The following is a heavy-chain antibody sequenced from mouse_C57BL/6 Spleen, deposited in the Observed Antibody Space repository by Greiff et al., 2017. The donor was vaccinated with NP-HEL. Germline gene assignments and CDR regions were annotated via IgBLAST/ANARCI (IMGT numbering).Heavy chain of an antibody. V-gene: IGHV1-80*01. J-gene: IGHJ1*03. CDR2: IYPGDGDT. Sequence: QVQLQQSGAELVKPGASVKISCKASGYAFSSYWMNWVKQRPGKGLEWIGQIYPGDGDTNYNGKFKGKATLTADKSSSTAYMQLSSLTSEDSAVYFCARWDHYYGSSYGYFDVWGTGTTVTVSS. D-gene: IGHD1-1*01. CDR1: GYAFSSYW. CDR3: ARWDHYYGSSYGYFDV.